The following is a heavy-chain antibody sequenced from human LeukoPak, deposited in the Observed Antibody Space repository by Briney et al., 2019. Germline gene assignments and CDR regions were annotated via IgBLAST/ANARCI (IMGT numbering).Heavy chain of an antibody. CDR2: INPNSGGT. J-gene: IGHJ3*02. D-gene: IGHD3-10*01. CDR1: GYTFTGYY. Sequence: GASVKVSCKASGYTFTGYYMHWVRQAPGQGLEWMGWINPNSGGTNYEQNFQGRFTMTRDTSISTAYMELSRLRSDDTAVDYCARGAYGSGWKAFDIWGQGTMVTVSS. CDR3: ARGAYGSGWKAFDI. V-gene: IGHV1-2*02.